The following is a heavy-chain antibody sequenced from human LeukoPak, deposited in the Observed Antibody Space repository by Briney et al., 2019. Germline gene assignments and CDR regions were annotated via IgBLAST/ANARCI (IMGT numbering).Heavy chain of an antibody. D-gene: IGHD5-12*01. CDR3: ARGPSGYHNT. CDR1: GFTFSNTW. J-gene: IGHJ4*02. CDR2: ITSDGSST. Sequence: GGSLRLSCAASGFTFSNTWMHWVRQPPGKGLVWVARITSDGSSTTYAESVKGRFTISRDNSKNTLYLQMNSLRAEDTAVYYCARGPSGYHNTGGQGTLVTVSS. V-gene: IGHV3-74*03.